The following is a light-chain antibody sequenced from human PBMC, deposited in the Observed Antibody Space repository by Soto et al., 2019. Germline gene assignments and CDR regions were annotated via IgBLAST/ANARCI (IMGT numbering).Light chain of an antibody. Sequence: QSVLTQPASVSGSPGQSITISCTGTSSDVGGYNYVSWYQQHPGKAPKLMIYEVSNRPSGVSNRFSGSKSGNTASLTISGLQAEDEADYYCSSYADNYSYVFGTGTKGTVL. J-gene: IGLJ1*01. CDR1: SSDVGGYNY. V-gene: IGLV2-14*01. CDR3: SSYADNYSYV. CDR2: EVS.